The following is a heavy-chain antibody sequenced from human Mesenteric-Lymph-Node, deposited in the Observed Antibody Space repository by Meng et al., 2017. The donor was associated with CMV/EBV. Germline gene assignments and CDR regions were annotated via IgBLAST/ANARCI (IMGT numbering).Heavy chain of an antibody. D-gene: IGHD3-3*01. V-gene: IGHV3-21*01. CDR3: ARASYDFWSGYLDAFDI. J-gene: IGHJ3*02. Sequence: GGSLRLSCTASGFTFSTCNMNWVRQAPGQGLEWVSSISSSTTYIYYADSVKGRFTISRDNAKNSLYLQMNSLRAEDTAVYYCARASYDFWSGYLDAFDIWGQGTMVTVSS. CDR1: GFTFSTCN. CDR2: ISSSTTYI.